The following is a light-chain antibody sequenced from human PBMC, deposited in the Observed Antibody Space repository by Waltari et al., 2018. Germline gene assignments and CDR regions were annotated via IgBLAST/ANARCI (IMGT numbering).Light chain of an antibody. V-gene: IGKV1-5*03. CDR3: QHYNNYPLT. J-gene: IGKJ4*01. Sequence: DIQMTQSPSTLSASVGDRVTITCRASQSISSWLAWYQQKPGKAPKLLPYKASTLESGAPSRFSGSGSGTEFTLTISSLQPDDSATYYCQHYNNYPLTFGGGTKVEIK. CDR2: KAS. CDR1: QSISSW.